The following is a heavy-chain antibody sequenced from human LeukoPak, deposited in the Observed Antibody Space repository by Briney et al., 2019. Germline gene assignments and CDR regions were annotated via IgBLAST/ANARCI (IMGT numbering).Heavy chain of an antibody. Sequence: ASVKVSCKASGYTLTSYYMHWVRQAPGQGLEWMGIINPSGGSTSYAQKFQGRVTMTRDTSTSTVYMELSSLRSEDTAVYYCARDRESYCGGDCPRGVAFDIWGQGTMVTVSS. CDR2: INPSGGST. D-gene: IGHD2-21*02. J-gene: IGHJ3*02. CDR1: GYTLTSYY. V-gene: IGHV1-46*01. CDR3: ARDRESYCGGDCPRGVAFDI.